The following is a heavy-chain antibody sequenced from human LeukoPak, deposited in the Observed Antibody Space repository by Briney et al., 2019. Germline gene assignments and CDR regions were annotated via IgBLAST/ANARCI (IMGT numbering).Heavy chain of an antibody. CDR1: GFTFSDYY. CDR2: ISSSGSTI. J-gene: IGHJ4*02. Sequence: GGSLRLSCAASGFTFSDYYMSWIRQAPGKGLEWVSYISSSGSTIYYADSVKGRFTISRDNSKNTLYLQMNSLRAEDTAVYYCAKDRNYDFWSRSPLDYWGQGTLVTVSS. V-gene: IGHV3-11*01. CDR3: AKDRNYDFWSRSPLDY. D-gene: IGHD3-3*01.